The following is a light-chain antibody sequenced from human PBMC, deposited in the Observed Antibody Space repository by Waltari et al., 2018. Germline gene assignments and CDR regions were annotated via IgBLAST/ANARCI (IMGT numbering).Light chain of an antibody. CDR2: FND. CDR1: PSTHGGNA. V-gene: IGLV1-36*01. J-gene: IGLJ2*01. CDR3: AAWDDSLKGVV. Sequence: QSVLTQPPSVSESPRQTVAISCSGSPSTHGGNAVNWYQQPPGKAPKLLIYFNDLLSSGVSDRFSGSKSGTSASLAISGLQSEDEADYYCAAWDDSLKGVVFGGGTKLTVL.